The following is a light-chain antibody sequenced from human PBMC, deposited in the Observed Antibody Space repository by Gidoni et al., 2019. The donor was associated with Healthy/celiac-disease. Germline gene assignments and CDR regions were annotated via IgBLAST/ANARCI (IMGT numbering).Light chain of an antibody. V-gene: IGKV3-11*01. CDR2: DAS. J-gene: IGKJ1*01. Sequence: IVLPPSPATLSLSPGERASQSVSSYLAWYQQKPGQAPRLLIDDASNRATGIPASIRGSGSGTDFTLTISSLEPEDFAVYYCQQRSNWPPWTFGQGTKVEIK. CDR1: SVSSY. CDR3: QQRSNWPPWT.